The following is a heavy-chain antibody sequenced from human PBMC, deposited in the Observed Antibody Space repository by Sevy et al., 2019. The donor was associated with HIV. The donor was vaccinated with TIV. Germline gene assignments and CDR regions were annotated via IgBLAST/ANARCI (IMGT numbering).Heavy chain of an antibody. Sequence: GGSLRLSCAASGFTFSSYSMNWVRQAPGKGLEWVSSISSSSSYIYYAGSVKDRFTMSRDSAKNSLYLQMNGLRAEDTAVYYCGRHQGSVVVTAILVGGYYYYGMDVWGQGTTVTVSS. CDR2: ISSSSSYI. J-gene: IGHJ6*02. V-gene: IGHV3-21*01. CDR1: GFTFSSYS. D-gene: IGHD2-21*02. CDR3: GRHQGSVVVTAILVGGYYYYGMDV.